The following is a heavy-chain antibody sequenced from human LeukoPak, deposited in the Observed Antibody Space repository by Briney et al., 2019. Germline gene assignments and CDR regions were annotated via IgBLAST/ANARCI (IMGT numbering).Heavy chain of an antibody. CDR1: GYSISSGYY. J-gene: IGHJ4*02. D-gene: IGHD5-12*01. V-gene: IGHV4-38-2*02. CDR3: ASLSGSVATIHTGPILAVPFDY. Sequence: PSETLSLTCTVSGYSISSGYYWGWIRQPPGKGLEWIGSIYHSGSTYYNPSLKSRVTISVDTSKNQFSLKLSSVTAADTAVYYCASLSGSVATIHTGPILAVPFDYWGQGTLVTVSS. CDR2: IYHSGST.